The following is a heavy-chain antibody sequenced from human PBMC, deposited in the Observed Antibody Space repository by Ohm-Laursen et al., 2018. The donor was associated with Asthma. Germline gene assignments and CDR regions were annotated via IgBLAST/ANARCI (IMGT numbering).Heavy chain of an antibody. V-gene: IGHV3-30*18. CDR1: GFTFSSYG. CDR2: ISYDGSNK. J-gene: IGHJ6*02. D-gene: IGHD2-2*01. CDR3: AKDLKGYCSSTSCTISYYYGMDV. Sequence: SLRLSCAASGFTFSSYGMHWVRQAPGKGLEWVAAISYDGSNKYYADSVKGRFTISRDNSKNTLYLQMNSLRAEDTAVYYCAKDLKGYCSSTSCTISYYYGMDVWGQGTTVTVSS.